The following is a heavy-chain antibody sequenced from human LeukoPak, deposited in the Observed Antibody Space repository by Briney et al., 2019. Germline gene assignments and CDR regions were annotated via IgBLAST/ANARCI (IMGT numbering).Heavy chain of an antibody. Sequence: ASVKVSCKATGYTFTSYAMNWVRQPHAQGLGWMGWINTNTGNPTYAQGFTGRFVFSLDTSVSTAYLQISSLKAEDTAVYYCTRSDWSGSIFDDWGQGTLVAVSS. CDR1: GYTFTSYA. V-gene: IGHV7-4-1*02. CDR2: INTNTGNP. J-gene: IGHJ4*02. D-gene: IGHD3-3*01. CDR3: TRSDWSGSIFDD.